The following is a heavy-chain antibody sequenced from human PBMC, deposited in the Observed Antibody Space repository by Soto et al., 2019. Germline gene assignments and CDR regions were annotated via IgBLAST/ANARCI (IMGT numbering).Heavy chain of an antibody. J-gene: IGHJ6*03. V-gene: IGHV6-1*01. CDR1: GDSVSSNSAA. CDR2: TYYRSKWYN. CDR3: ARDRRLGYCSGGSCSYYYYYMDV. D-gene: IGHD2-15*01. Sequence: SQTFSLTCAISGDSVSSNSAAWNWIRQSPSRGLEWLGRTYYRSKWYNDYAVSVKSRITINPDTSKNQFSLQLNSVTPEDTAVYYCARDRRLGYCSGGSCSYYYYYMDVWGKGTTVTVSS.